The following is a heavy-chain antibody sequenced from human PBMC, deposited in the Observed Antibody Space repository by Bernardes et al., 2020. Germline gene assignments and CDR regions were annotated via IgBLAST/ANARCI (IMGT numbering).Heavy chain of an antibody. CDR3: ARANGYYYYGMDV. CDR2: ISSNGGST. CDR1: GFTFSSYA. V-gene: IGHV3-64*02. J-gene: IGHJ6*01. Sequence: GGSLRLSCAASGFTFSSYAMHWVRQAPGKGLEYVSAISSNGGSTDYADSVKGRFTISRDNSKNTLYLQMGSLRAEDMAVYYCARANGYYYYGMDVWGKGTTVTVSS. D-gene: IGHD7-27*01.